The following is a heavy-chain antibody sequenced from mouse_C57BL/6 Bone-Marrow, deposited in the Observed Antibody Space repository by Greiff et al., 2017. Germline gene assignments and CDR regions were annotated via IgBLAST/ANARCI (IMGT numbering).Heavy chain of an antibody. D-gene: IGHD1-1*01. CDR2: IYPSDSET. CDR3: ARDITTVVATRFDY. Sequence: QVQLQQPGAELVRPGSSVKLSCKASGYTFTSYWMDWVKQRPGQGLEWIRNIYPSDSETHYNQKFKDKATLTVDKSSSTAYMQLSSLTSEDSAVYYCARDITTVVATRFDYWGQGTTLTVSS. V-gene: IGHV1-61*01. J-gene: IGHJ2*01. CDR1: GYTFTSYW.